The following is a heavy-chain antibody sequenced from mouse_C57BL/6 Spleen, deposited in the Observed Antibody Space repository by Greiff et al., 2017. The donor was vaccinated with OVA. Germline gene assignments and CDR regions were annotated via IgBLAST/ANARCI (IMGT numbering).Heavy chain of an antibody. Sequence: VQLQQPGAELVRPGSSVKLSCKASGYTFTSYWMDWVKQRPGQGLEWIGNIYPSDSETHYNQKFKDKATLTVDKSSSTAYMQLSSLTSEGSAVYYCARRITTVVGDYFDYWGQGTTLTVSS. D-gene: IGHD1-1*01. CDR2: IYPSDSET. CDR3: ARRITTVVGDYFDY. CDR1: GYTFTSYW. J-gene: IGHJ2*01. V-gene: IGHV1-61*01.